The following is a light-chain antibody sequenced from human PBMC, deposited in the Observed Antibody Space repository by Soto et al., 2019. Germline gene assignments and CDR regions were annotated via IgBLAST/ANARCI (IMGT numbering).Light chain of an antibody. CDR2: EVT. Sequence: QSVLTQPASVSGSPGQSITISCTGTRSDVGSYNSISWYQQHPGKAPRVVIFEVTKRPSGISDRFSGSKSGYTASLRISGLQAEDEGDYFCLSYAGNSIWVFGGGTKLTVL. CDR3: LSYAGNSIWV. J-gene: IGLJ2*01. V-gene: IGLV2-23*02. CDR1: RSDVGSYNS.